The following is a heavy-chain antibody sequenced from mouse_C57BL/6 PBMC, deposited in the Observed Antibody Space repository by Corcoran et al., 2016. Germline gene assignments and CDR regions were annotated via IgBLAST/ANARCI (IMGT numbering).Heavy chain of an antibody. CDR2: FTMYSDAT. Sequence: QRELQQSGAELLRPGSSVKLSCKDSYFAFMASAMHWVKQRPGHRLESIGSFTMYSDATEYSENFKGKATLTANTSSSTAYMELSSLTSEYSAVYYCARSEGSTQYWFFDFGGTGITVTVSA. J-gene: IGHJ1*03. CDR1: YFAFMASA. V-gene: IGHV1-49*01. D-gene: IGHD1-1*01. CDR3: ARSEGSTQYWFFDF.